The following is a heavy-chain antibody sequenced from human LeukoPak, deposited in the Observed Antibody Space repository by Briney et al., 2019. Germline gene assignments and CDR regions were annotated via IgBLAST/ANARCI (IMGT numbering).Heavy chain of an antibody. J-gene: IGHJ5*02. D-gene: IGHD6-13*01. CDR2: IKASSGDA. CDR3: VRGGSGWFYNSLDP. Sequence: ASVKVSCKASGYSFTAYYVFWVRQAPGQGLEWLGWIKASSGDAKSAQRFQDRVTITRDSSINTVYMEMTRLTSDDTALYYRVRGGSGWFYNSLDPWGQGTLVTVSS. V-gene: IGHV1-2*02. CDR1: GYSFTAYY.